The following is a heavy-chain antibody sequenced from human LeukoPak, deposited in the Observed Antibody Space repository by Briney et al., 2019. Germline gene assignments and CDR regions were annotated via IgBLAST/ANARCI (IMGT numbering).Heavy chain of an antibody. CDR2: IYYGGST. CDR1: GGSISSYY. D-gene: IGHD3-10*01. CDR3: ARSKFGELSFDY. Sequence: PSETLSLTCTVSGGSISSYYWSWIRQPPGKGLEWIGYIYYGGSTNYNPSLKSRVTISVDTSKNQFSLKLSSVTAADTAVYYCARSKFGELSFDYWGQGTLVTVSS. V-gene: IGHV4-59*01. J-gene: IGHJ4*02.